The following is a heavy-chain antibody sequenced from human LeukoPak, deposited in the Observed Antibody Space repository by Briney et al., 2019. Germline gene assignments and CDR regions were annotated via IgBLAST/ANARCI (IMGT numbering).Heavy chain of an antibody. J-gene: IGHJ4*02. CDR2: ISGSGGST. Sequence: GGSLRLSCAASGFTFSSYAMSWVRQAPGKGLEWVSAISGSGGSTYYADSVKGRFTISRDNSKNTLYLQMNSLIAEDTAVYYCAKHPFPYSRYSSSWSLFDYWGQGTLVTVSS. V-gene: IGHV3-23*01. D-gene: IGHD6-13*01. CDR3: AKHPFPYSRYSSSWSLFDY. CDR1: GFTFSSYA.